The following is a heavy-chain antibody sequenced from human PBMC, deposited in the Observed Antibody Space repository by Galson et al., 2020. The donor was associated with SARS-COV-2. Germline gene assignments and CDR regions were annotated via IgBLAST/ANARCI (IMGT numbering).Heavy chain of an antibody. D-gene: IGHD3-16*01. J-gene: IGHJ4*02. CDR1: GYFISSGYY. CDR3: ARRGGFDY. CDR2: IYHSGST. Sequence: SQTLSLTCAVSGYFISSGYYWGWIRQPPGKGLEWIGSIYHSGSTYYNPSLKSRVTISVDTSKNQFSLKLSSVTAADTAVYYCARRGGFDYWGQGTLVTVSS. V-gene: IGHV4-38-2*01.